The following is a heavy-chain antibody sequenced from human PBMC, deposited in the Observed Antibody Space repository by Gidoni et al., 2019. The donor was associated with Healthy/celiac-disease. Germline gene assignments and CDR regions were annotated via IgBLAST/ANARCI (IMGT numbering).Heavy chain of an antibody. V-gene: IGHV3-21*01. CDR3: ARDPSLEMATISPPYYFDY. J-gene: IGHJ4*02. CDR2: ISSSSSYI. D-gene: IGHD5-12*01. Sequence: EVQLVESGGGLVKPGGSLRLSCAASGFTFRSFRMPWVRQAPGKGLEWVSSISSSSSYIYYADSVKGRFTISRDNAKNSLYLQMNSLRAEDTAVYYCARDPSLEMATISPPYYFDYWGQGTLVTVSS. CDR1: GFTFRSFR.